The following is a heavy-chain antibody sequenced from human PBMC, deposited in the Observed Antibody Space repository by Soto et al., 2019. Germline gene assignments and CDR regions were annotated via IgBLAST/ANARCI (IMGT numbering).Heavy chain of an antibody. CDR3: ARTPTQGGGYYYGMDV. J-gene: IGHJ6*02. CDR2: IHAGNGNT. D-gene: IGHD3-16*01. CDR1: GYTFTSYA. Sequence: ASVKVSCTASGYTFTSYAMHWVRQAPGQRLEWMGWIHAGNGNTQSSQKFQGRVTITRDTSASTGYMELISLRSEDTAVYSCARTPTQGGGYYYGMDVWGQGTTVTVSS. V-gene: IGHV1-3*01.